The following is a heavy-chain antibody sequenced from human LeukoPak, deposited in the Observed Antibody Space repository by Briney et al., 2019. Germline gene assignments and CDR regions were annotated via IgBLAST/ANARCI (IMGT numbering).Heavy chain of an antibody. D-gene: IGHD5-18*01. CDR3: MTAAGYNFGQY. CDR1: GLTVNNNY. J-gene: IGHJ4*02. CDR2: LYIGGNT. Sequence: GGSLRPSCAASGLTVNNNYMNWARQAPGKGLEWVSALYIGGNTYYADSVRGRFTISRDNSKNTLYLQMNSLRAEDTAIYYCMTAAGYNFGQYWGQGTLVTVSS. V-gene: IGHV3-53*01.